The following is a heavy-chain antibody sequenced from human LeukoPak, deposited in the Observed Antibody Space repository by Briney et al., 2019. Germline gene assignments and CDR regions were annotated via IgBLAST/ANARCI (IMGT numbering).Heavy chain of an antibody. V-gene: IGHV3-53*01. CDR3: ARGGLGYCSGGSCYSVYYYYMDV. CDR2: IYSGGST. CDR1: GFTFSSYG. D-gene: IGHD2-15*01. Sequence: GGSLRLSCAASGFTFSSYGMSWVRQAPGKGLEWVSVIYSGGSTYYADSVKGRFTISRDNSKNTLYLQMNSLRAEDTALYYCARGGLGYCSGGSCYSVYYYYMDVWGKGTTVTISS. J-gene: IGHJ6*03.